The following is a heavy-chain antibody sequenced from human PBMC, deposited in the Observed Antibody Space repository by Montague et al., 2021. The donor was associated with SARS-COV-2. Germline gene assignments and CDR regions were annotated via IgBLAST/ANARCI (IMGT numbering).Heavy chain of an antibody. CDR1: GGSFSGYY. Sequence: SETLSLTCALYGGSFSGYYWSWIRQPPGRGLERIGETNDSGRTNYNPSLKGRVTISVDTSKNQFSLRLSSVTAAETAVYYCARGYCSGSGCYHYYGMDVWGQGTTVTVSS. CDR3: ARGYCSGSGCYHYYGMDV. CDR2: TNDSGRT. V-gene: IGHV4-34*01. D-gene: IGHD2-15*01. J-gene: IGHJ6*02.